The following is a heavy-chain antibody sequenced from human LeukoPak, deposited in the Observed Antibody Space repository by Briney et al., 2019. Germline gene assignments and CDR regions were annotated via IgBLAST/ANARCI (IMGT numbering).Heavy chain of an antibody. CDR3: ARDSSSGWPKYYFDY. D-gene: IGHD6-19*01. CDR1: GGTFSSYA. J-gene: IGHJ4*02. Sequence: ASVKVSCKASGGTFSSYAISWVRQAPGQGLEWMGWINPNSGGTNYAQKFQGRVTMTRDTSISTAYMELSRLRSDDTAVYYCARDSSSGWPKYYFDYWGQGTLVTVSS. CDR2: INPNSGGT. V-gene: IGHV1-2*02.